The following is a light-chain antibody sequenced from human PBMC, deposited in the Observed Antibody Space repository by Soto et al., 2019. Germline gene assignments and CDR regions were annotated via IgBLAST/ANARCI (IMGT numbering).Light chain of an antibody. CDR2: ENN. Sequence: QSVLTQPPSVSAAPGQKVTISCSGSNSNIGNCYVSWYQQLPGTAPKLLIYENNKRPSGIPDRFSGSKSGTSATLGITGLQTGDEADYYCGTWDTSLSAGVLGGGTKVTVL. V-gene: IGLV1-51*02. CDR1: NSNIGNCY. CDR3: GTWDTSLSAGV. J-gene: IGLJ2*01.